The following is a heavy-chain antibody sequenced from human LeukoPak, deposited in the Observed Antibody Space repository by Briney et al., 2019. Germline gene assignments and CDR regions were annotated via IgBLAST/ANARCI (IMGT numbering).Heavy chain of an antibody. Sequence: GASVKVSCKASGYTFTSYGISGVRQAPGQGLEWMGWISAYNGNTNYAQKLQGRVTMTTDTSTSTAYMELRSLRSDDTAVYYCARARYYYDSSGYYHPGYFDYWGQGTLVTVSS. D-gene: IGHD3-22*01. CDR1: GYTFTSYG. V-gene: IGHV1-18*01. CDR2: ISAYNGNT. J-gene: IGHJ4*02. CDR3: ARARYYYDSSGYYHPGYFDY.